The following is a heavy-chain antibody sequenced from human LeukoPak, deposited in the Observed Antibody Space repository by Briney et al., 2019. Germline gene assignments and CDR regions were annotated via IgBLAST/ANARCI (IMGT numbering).Heavy chain of an antibody. J-gene: IGHJ4*02. CDR3: ARDSVMKY. CDR1: GFTFRSYN. Sequence: GGSLRLSCAASGFTFRSYNMNWVRQAPGKGLEWVSYISTTSNSIYYADSVKDRFIISRDNAENSLYLHMDSLRDEDTAVYYCARDSVMKYWGQGTLVTVSS. CDR2: ISTTSNSI. V-gene: IGHV3-48*02.